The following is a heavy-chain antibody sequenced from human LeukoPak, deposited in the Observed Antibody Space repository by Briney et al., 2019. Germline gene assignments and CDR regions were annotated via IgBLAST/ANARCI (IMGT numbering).Heavy chain of an antibody. CDR3: AREFGELRGVFDP. Sequence: GGSLRLSCAASGFTFSSYGMHWVRQAPGKGLEWVAVIWYYGSNKYYADSVKGRFTISRDNSKNTLYLQMNSLRAEDTAVYYCAREFGELRGVFDPWGQGTLVTVSS. V-gene: IGHV3-33*01. D-gene: IGHD3-10*01. CDR1: GFTFSSYG. CDR2: IWYYGSNK. J-gene: IGHJ5*02.